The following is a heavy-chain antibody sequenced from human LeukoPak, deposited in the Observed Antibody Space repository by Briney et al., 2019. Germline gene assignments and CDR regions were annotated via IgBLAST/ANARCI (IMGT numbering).Heavy chain of an antibody. CDR3: AKDSYGYCSSTSCYKSVAFDI. Sequence: GGSLRLSCAASGFTFDDYAMHWVRQAPGKGLEWVSGISWNSGSIGYADSVKGRFTISRDNAKNSLYLQMNSLRAEDTALHYCAKDSYGYCSSTSCYKSVAFDIWGQGTMVTVSS. V-gene: IGHV3-9*01. CDR1: GFTFDDYA. D-gene: IGHD2-2*02. J-gene: IGHJ3*02. CDR2: ISWNSGSI.